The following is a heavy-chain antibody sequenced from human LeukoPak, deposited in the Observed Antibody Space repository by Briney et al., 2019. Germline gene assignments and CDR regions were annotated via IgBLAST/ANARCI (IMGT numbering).Heavy chain of an antibody. CDR1: GFTFSSYS. V-gene: IGHV3-21*04. D-gene: IGHD6-19*01. CDR2: IGTSRSYI. CDR3: AKVPIAVAYYDY. J-gene: IGHJ4*02. Sequence: PGGSLRLSCAASGFTFSSYSMNWVRQAPGKGLEWVSSIGTSRSYIYYADSVKGRFTISRDNSKNTLYLQMNSLRAEDTAVYYCAKVPIAVAYYDYWGQGTLVTVSS.